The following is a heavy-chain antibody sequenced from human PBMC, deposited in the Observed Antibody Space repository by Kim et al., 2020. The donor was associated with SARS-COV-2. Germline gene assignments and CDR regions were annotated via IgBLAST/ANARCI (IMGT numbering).Heavy chain of an antibody. D-gene: IGHD3-9*01. CDR2: INSDGSST. CDR1: GFTFSSYW. CDR3: ARGRGYDIFRDFDY. J-gene: IGHJ4*02. V-gene: IGHV3-74*01. Sequence: GGSLRLSCAASGFTFSSYWMHWVRQAPGKGLVWVSRINSDGSSTSYADSVKGRFTISRDNAKNTLYLQMNSLRAEDTAVYYCARGRGYDIFRDFDYWGQGPLVTGSS.